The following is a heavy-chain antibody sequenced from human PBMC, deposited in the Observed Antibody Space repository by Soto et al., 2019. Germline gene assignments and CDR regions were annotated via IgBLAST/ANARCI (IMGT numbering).Heavy chain of an antibody. J-gene: IGHJ4*02. Sequence: EVQLVESGGGLVQPGGSLRLSCAASGFTLSSYSMHWVRQAPGKGLEWVAYISGSGGTIYYADSVKVRFTISRDNAKNSLSVQMTSLRDEDTAVYFCARESGLRSSGWSYYLDFWGQGTRVTVSS. CDR1: GFTLSSYS. D-gene: IGHD6-19*01. V-gene: IGHV3-48*02. CDR3: ARESGLRSSGWSYYLDF. CDR2: ISGSGGTI.